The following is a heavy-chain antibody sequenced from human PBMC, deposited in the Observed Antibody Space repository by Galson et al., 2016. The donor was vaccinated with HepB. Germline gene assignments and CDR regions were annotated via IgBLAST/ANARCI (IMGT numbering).Heavy chain of an antibody. Sequence: SETLSLTCDVSGGSISSNYWWGWVRQSPEKGFEWIGEIYETGTANYNPSFTSRATISVDTSKNQISLRLDSVTAADTAVYYCTRGNLGTRATMAFDYWGQGTLVTVSS. CDR3: TRGNLGTRATMAFDY. D-gene: IGHD4-17*01. J-gene: IGHJ4*02. CDR2: IYETGTA. CDR1: GGSISSNYW. V-gene: IGHV4-4*02.